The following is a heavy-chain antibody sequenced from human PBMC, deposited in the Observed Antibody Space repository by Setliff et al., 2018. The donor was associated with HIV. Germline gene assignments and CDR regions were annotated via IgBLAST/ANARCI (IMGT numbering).Heavy chain of an antibody. D-gene: IGHD3-3*01. V-gene: IGHV1-2*02. CDR2: INPDSGAT. Sequence: ASVKVFCKSSGYTFTAYYIHWVRQARGQGLEWMGWINPDSGATKYAEKFEGRVSLTRDTSTSTLHMELSSLRSDDTAVYYCARDLGSITLFGVVIQGAFDIWGQGTMVTVSS. CDR3: ARDLGSITLFGVVIQGAFDI. J-gene: IGHJ3*02. CDR1: GYTFTAYY.